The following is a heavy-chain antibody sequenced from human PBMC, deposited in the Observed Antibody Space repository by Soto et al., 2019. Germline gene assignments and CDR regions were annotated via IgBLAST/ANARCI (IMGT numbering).Heavy chain of an antibody. Sequence: ASVKVSCKASGYPFTSYYLLWVRQAPGQGLEWMGWINPSSRTTKTAQQFQGRLAMTRDTSINTAYMALSGLKSDDTAIYYCARFSSFSANDAAALWGQGTMVTVSS. D-gene: IGHD5-12*01. V-gene: IGHV1-2*02. CDR3: ARFSSFSANDAAAL. CDR2: INPSSRTT. CDR1: GYPFTSYY. J-gene: IGHJ4*02.